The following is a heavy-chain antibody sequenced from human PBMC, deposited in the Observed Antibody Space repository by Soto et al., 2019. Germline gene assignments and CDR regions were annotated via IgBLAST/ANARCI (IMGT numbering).Heavy chain of an antibody. CDR1: GFTFDDYA. CDR3: AKDRGLVLAFYFDY. D-gene: IGHD6-19*01. V-gene: IGHV3-9*01. CDR2: ISWNSGSI. Sequence: EVQLVESGGGLVQPGRSLRLSCAASGFTFDDYAMHWVRQAPGKGLEWVSGISWNSGSIGYADSVKGRCTISRDNAKNSLYLQMNRLRAEDTALYYCAKDRGLVLAFYFDYWGQGTLVTVSS. J-gene: IGHJ4*02.